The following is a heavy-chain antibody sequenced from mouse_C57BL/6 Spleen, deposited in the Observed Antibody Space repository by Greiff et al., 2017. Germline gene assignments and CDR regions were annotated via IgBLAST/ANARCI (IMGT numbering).Heavy chain of an antibody. CDR1: GYTFTSYW. V-gene: IGHV1-7*01. Sequence: VHLVESGAELAKPGASVKLSCKASGYTFTSYWMHWVKQRPGQGLEWIGYINPSSGYTKYNQKFKGKATLTADKSSSTAYMQLSSLTYEDSAVYYCARSGGSYGALDYWGQGTSVTVSS. CDR2: INPSSGYT. D-gene: IGHD1-1*02. CDR3: ARSGGSYGALDY. J-gene: IGHJ4*01.